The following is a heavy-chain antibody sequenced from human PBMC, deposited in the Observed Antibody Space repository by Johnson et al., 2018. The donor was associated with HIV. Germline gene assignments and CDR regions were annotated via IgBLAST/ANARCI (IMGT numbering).Heavy chain of an antibody. CDR1: GFTFDDYA. V-gene: IGHV3-30*18. CDR2: ISYDGSNK. D-gene: IGHD1-26*01. CDR3: AKDWSRTVGATLGPGAFDI. J-gene: IGHJ3*02. Sequence: QVLLVESGGGLVQPGRSLRLSCAASGFTFDDYAMHWVRHAPGKGLAWVAVISYDGSNKYYSDSVKGRFTISRDNSKNTLYLQLNSLRAEDTAVYYCAKDWSRTVGATLGPGAFDIWGQGTMVTVSS.